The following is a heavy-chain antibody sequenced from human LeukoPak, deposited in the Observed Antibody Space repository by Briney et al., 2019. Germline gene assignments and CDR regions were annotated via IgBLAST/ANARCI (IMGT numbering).Heavy chain of an antibody. D-gene: IGHD1-7*01. Sequence: PGGSLRLSCAASGFTFSDYAMHWARQAPGKGLEWVAVISKDGSDKYYPGSVRGRFTISRDNSKNTIYLQMDSLRAEDTAIYYCARDYWWNYDYWGQGTLVTVSS. CDR2: ISKDGSDK. CDR1: GFTFSDYA. CDR3: ARDYWWNYDY. V-gene: IGHV3-30-3*01. J-gene: IGHJ4*02.